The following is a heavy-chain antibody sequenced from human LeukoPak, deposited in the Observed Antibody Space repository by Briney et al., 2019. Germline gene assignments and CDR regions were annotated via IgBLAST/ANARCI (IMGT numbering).Heavy chain of an antibody. V-gene: IGHV4-34*01. D-gene: IGHD3-3*01. Sequence: SETLSLTCAVYGGSFSGYYWSWIRQPPGKGLEWIGEINHSGSTNYNPSLKSRVTISVDTSKNQFSLKLSSVTAADTAVYYCARGQSYDFWSGIRYYFDYWGQGTLVTVSS. CDR1: GGSFSGYY. CDR3: ARGQSYDFWSGIRYYFDY. CDR2: INHSGST. J-gene: IGHJ4*02.